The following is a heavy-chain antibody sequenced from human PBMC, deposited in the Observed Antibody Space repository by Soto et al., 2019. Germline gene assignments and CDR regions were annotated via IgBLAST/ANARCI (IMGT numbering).Heavy chain of an antibody. J-gene: IGHJ4*02. V-gene: IGHV1-24*01. CDR1: GYTLTELS. D-gene: IGHD3-10*01. CDR3: AAWGGFGELFLFAF. Sequence: ASVKVSCKVSGYTLTELSMHWVRQAPGKGLEWMGGFDPEDGETIYAQKFQGRVTMTEDTSTDTAYMELSSLRSEDTAVYYCAAWGGFGELFLFAFWGRGTLVPVSS. CDR2: FDPEDGET.